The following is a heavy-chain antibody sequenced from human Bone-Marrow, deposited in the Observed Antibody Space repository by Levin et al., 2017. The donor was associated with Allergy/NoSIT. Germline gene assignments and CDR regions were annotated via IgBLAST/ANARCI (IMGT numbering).Heavy chain of an antibody. D-gene: IGHD6-13*01. Sequence: GGSLRLSCAGSGFSFRNHLMSWVRQAPGKGLEWVANIQQDGGEKHYVDSVKGRFTISRDNAKDSLYLQMHSLRDEDTAVYYCTREVAGIAPGGYSDAFDIWGQGTMVTVSS. CDR3: TREVAGIAPGGYSDAFDI. CDR1: GFSFRNHL. V-gene: IGHV3-7*01. CDR2: IQQDGGEK. J-gene: IGHJ3*02.